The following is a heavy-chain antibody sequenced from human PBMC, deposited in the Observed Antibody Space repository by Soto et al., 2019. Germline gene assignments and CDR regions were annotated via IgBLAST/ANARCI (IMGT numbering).Heavy chain of an antibody. CDR2: IDPSDSYT. J-gene: IGHJ4*02. V-gene: IGHV5-10-1*01. CDR3: ARHFNDGFDY. CDR1: GYTFTGYW. D-gene: IGHD1-1*01. Sequence: GESLKISCHGSGYTFTGYWISWVRQMPGRGLEWMGRIDPSDSYTNYSPSFQGHVTISTDKSISTAYLEWSSLKASDTAIYYCARHFNDGFDYWGQGILVTVSS.